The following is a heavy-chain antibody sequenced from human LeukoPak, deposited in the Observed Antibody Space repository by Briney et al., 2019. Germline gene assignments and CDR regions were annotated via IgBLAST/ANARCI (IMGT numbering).Heavy chain of an antibody. CDR3: AKDGGYCSSGSCPEIDY. J-gene: IGHJ4*02. D-gene: IGHD2-15*01. CDR1: GFTVSSNY. V-gene: IGHV3-30*02. Sequence: PGGSLRLSCAASGFTVSSNYMSWVRQAPGKGLEWVAFIRYDGSNKYYADSVKGRFTISRDNSKNTLYLQMNSLRAEDTAVYYCAKDGGYCSSGSCPEIDYWGQGTLVTVSS. CDR2: IRYDGSNK.